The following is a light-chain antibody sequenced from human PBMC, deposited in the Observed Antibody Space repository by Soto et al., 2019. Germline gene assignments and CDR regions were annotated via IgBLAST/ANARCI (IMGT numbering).Light chain of an antibody. CDR1: QSVSSA. V-gene: IGKV3-11*01. J-gene: IGKJ2*01. CDR3: HQRSDWPYT. Sequence: DIMLTQSPATLSLSPGERATLSCRASQSVSSALAWYQLKPGQAPRLLIYDASNRATGLPARFSGSGSGTDFTLIISSLEPEDCAVYYCHQRSDWPYTFGQGTKLEIK. CDR2: DAS.